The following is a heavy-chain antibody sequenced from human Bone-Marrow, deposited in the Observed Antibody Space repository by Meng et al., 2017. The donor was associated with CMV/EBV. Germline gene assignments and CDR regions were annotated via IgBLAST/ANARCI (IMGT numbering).Heavy chain of an antibody. J-gene: IGHJ6*02. CDR3: AISPRRYYCSSTSCYSDYYYGMDV. Sequence: GESLKISCAASGFTFDDYGMSWVRQAPGKGLEWVSGINWNGGSTGYADSVKGRFTISRDNAKNSLYLQMNSLRAEDTALYYCAISPRRYYCSSTSCYSDYYYGMDVWGQGTTVTVSS. D-gene: IGHD2-2*01. V-gene: IGHV3-20*04. CDR1: GFTFDDYG. CDR2: INWNGGST.